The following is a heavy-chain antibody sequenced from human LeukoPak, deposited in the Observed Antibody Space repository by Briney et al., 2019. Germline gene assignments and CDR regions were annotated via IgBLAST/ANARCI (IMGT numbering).Heavy chain of an antibody. CDR3: ARESQDYDILTGYYSYGMDV. CDR2: IYYSGST. J-gene: IGHJ6*02. CDR1: GGSISSYY. V-gene: IGHV4-59*12. D-gene: IGHD3-9*01. Sequence: SETLSLTCTVSGGSISSYYWSWIRQPPGKGLEWIGYIYYSGSTNYNPSLKSRVTISVDTSKNQFSLKLSSVTAADTAVYYCARESQDYDILTGYYSYGMDVWGQGTTVTVSS.